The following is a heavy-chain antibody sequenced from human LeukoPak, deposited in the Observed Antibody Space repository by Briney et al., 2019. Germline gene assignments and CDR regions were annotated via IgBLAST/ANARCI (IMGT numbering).Heavy chain of an antibody. J-gene: IGHJ3*01. Sequence: TGGSLRLSCEASGFTFSHYWMTWYRQAPGKGLEWVANLNQDGSVQAYGDSVRGRFTISRDNAKNSVYIQMSSVRVEDTAMYYCARDHNVADVWGQGTMVTVSS. CDR2: LNQDGSVQ. CDR3: ARDHNVADV. D-gene: IGHD2-8*01. V-gene: IGHV3-7*01. CDR1: GFTFSHYW.